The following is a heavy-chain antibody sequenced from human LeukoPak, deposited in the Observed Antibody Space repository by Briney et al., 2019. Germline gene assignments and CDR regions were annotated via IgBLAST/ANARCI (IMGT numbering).Heavy chain of an antibody. Sequence: ASVKVSCKASGGTFGSYAISWVRQAPGQGLEWMGGIIPIFGTPNYAQKFQGRVTTTADESTSTAYMELSSLRSEDTAVYYCAREAVVVVAPRPYYFDYWGQGTLVTVSS. V-gene: IGHV1-69*13. D-gene: IGHD2-15*01. CDR2: IIPIFGTP. J-gene: IGHJ4*02. CDR1: GGTFGSYA. CDR3: AREAVVVVAPRPYYFDY.